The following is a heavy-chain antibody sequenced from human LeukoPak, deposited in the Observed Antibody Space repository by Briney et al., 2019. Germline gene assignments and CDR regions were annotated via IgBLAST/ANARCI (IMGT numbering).Heavy chain of an antibody. Sequence: PPETLSLTCAVSGGSISSSNWWSWVRQPPGKGREWIGEIYNSGSTNYNPSLKRRVTISVDKSQHQFSLKLSSVTAAHTAVYYCARGVVVPAASDITNWFDPWGQGTLVTVSS. CDR1: GGSISSSNW. CDR3: ARGVVVPAASDITNWFDP. CDR2: IYNSGST. J-gene: IGHJ5*02. V-gene: IGHV4-4*03. D-gene: IGHD2-2*01.